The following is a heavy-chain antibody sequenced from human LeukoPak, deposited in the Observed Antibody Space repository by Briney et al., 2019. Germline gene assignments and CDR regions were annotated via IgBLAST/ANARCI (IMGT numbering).Heavy chain of an antibody. CDR1: GYSFSSYW. J-gene: IGHJ4*02. Sequence: GESLKISCKGSGYSFSSYWIGWVCQMPGKGLEWMGIIYPGDSDTRYSPSFQGQVTISADKSISTAYLQWSSLKASDTAIYYCARQDPYISGWYYFDYWGQGTLVTVSS. CDR2: IYPGDSDT. D-gene: IGHD6-19*01. V-gene: IGHV5-51*01. CDR3: ARQDPYISGWYYFDY.